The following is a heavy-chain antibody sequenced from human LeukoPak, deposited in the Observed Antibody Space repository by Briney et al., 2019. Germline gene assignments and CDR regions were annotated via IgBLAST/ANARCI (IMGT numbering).Heavy chain of an antibody. V-gene: IGHV4-59*08. J-gene: IGHJ4*02. CDR1: GGSISTYY. CDR3: ARLQGRGDNYLDS. D-gene: IGHD7-27*01. Sequence: SETLYLTCTVSGGSISTYYWSWLRQPPGKGLEWIGYISYSGSTNYNPSLKTLKSRVTFSLNTSKNQFSLTLSSVTAADTAVYYCARLQGRGDNYLDSWGQGALVTVSS. CDR2: ISYSGST.